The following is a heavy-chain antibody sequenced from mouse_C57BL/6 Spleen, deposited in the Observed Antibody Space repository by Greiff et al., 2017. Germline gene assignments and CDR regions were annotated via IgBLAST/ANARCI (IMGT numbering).Heavy chain of an antibody. V-gene: IGHV2-3*01. D-gene: IGHD3-1*01. CDR3: AKWFGTALPFFGC. J-gene: IGHJ2*01. CDR2: IRGDGST. CDR1: GFSLTSYG. Sequence: VMLVESGPGLVAPSQSLSITCTVSGFSLTSYGVSWVRQPPGKGLEWLGVIRGDGSTNYHSALISRMSISKDNYKRQVFLKLNSLLTDDTATYYCAKWFGTALPFFGCWGQGTALSVSS.